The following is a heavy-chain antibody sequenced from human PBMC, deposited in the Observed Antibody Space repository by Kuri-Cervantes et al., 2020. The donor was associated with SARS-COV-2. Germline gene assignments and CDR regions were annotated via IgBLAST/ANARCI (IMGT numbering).Heavy chain of an antibody. D-gene: IGHD1-26*01. CDR1: GFTVSSNY. J-gene: IGHJ4*02. V-gene: IGHV3-20*01. CDR3: ARERSGSYDY. CDR2: INWNGGST. Sequence: GESLKISCAASGFTVSSNYMSWVRQAPGKGLEWVSGINWNGGSTGYADSVKGRFTISRDNAKNSLYLQMNSLRAEDTALYHCARERSGSYDYWGQGTLVTVSS.